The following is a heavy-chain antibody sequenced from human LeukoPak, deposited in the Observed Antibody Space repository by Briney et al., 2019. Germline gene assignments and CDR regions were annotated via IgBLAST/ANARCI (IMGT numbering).Heavy chain of an antibody. D-gene: IGHD2-21*02. CDR3: ARDGGGDYYAFDI. J-gene: IGHJ3*02. CDR2: IYYSGST. V-gene: IGHV4-30-4*01. Sequence: SETLSLTCTVSGGSISSGDYYWSWIRQPPGKGLEWIGYIYYSGSTYYNPSLKSRVTISVDTSKNQFSLKLSSATAADTAVYYCARDGGGDYYAFDIWGQGTMVTVPS. CDR1: GGSISSGDYY.